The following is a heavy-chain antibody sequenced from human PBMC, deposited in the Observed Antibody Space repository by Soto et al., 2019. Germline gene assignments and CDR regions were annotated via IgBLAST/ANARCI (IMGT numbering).Heavy chain of an antibody. V-gene: IGHV1-45*02. D-gene: IGHD3-9*01. J-gene: IGHJ3*02. CDR3: ARSYYDILTGYHDAFDI. CDR2: ITPFNGNT. Sequence: QMQLVQSGAEVKKTGSSVKVSCKASGYTFTYRYLHWVRQAPGQALEWMGWITPFNGNTNYAQKFQDRVTITRDRSMSTAYMDLSSLRSEDTAMYYCARSYYDILTGYHDAFDIWGQGTIVTVSS. CDR1: GYTFTYRY.